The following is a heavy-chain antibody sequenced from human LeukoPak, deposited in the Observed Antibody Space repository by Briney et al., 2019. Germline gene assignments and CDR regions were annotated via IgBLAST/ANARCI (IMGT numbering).Heavy chain of an antibody. CDR1: GFTFSNYG. V-gene: IGHV3-30*02. CDR2: VYYDGNNK. J-gene: IGHJ4*02. CDR3: VKDQAQVYGYFDS. Sequence: GGSLRLSCAASGFTFSNYGMHWVRQAPGKGLEWVAFVYYDGNNKYYAASVKGRFTISRDNSRNSLYVQMNSLRTEDTAVYYCVKDQAQVYGYFDSWGLGTLVTVSS. D-gene: IGHD6-6*01.